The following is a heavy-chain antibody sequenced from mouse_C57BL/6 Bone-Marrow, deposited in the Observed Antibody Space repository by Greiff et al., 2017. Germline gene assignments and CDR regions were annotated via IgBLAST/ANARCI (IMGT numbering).Heavy chain of an antibody. J-gene: IGHJ2*01. V-gene: IGHV1-81*01. D-gene: IGHD2-10*02. CDR1: GYTFTSYG. Sequence: VQLQQSGAELARPGASVKLSCKASGYTFTSYGMSWVKQRTGQGLEWIGEIYPRSGNTYYNEKFKGKATLTADKSSRTAYMELRSLTSEDSAVYFGARSVYGTPFDYWGQGTTLTVSS. CDR3: ARSVYGTPFDY. CDR2: IYPRSGNT.